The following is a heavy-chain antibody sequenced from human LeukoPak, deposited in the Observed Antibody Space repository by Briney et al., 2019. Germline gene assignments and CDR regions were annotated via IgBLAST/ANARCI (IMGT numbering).Heavy chain of an antibody. Sequence: GGSLRLSCAASGFTVGSNYMSWVRQAPGKGLEWVSIIYRGGSTNYADSVKGRFTISRDTSKNTLNLQMNSLRAEDTAVYYCARLSANSSAYFFDYWGQGTLVTVSS. J-gene: IGHJ4*02. V-gene: IGHV3-66*04. D-gene: IGHD3-22*01. CDR2: IYRGGST. CDR3: ARLSANSSAYFFDY. CDR1: GFTVGSNY.